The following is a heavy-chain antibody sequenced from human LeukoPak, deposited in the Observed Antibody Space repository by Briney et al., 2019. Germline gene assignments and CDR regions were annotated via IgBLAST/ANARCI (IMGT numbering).Heavy chain of an antibody. Sequence: PSETLSLTCPVSGGSINRSIYYWGWIRQPPGKGLEWIGSIFYSGSAYYNPSLKSRVTISVDTSKNQFSLKLSSVTAADTAVYYCASLTDYSSSSQYYYGMDVWGQGTTVTVSS. V-gene: IGHV4-39*07. CDR2: IFYSGSA. D-gene: IGHD6-6*01. CDR1: GGSINRSIYY. J-gene: IGHJ6*02. CDR3: ASLTDYSSSSQYYYGMDV.